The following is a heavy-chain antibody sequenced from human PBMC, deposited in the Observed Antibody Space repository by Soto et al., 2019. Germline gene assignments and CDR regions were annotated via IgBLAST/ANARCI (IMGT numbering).Heavy chain of an antibody. CDR1: GCSLIDLS. Sequence: GXSVTVSCKVSGCSLIDLSMHSVRQPRGKGLEWMGGFHPEDGQTVYAQSFQGRVTMTEETSTDTAYMELSSLTYEDTALYYCAKAVYRIAGVGTFYWGQGTLVTGSS. J-gene: IGHJ4*02. D-gene: IGHD6-13*01. CDR3: AKAVYRIAGVGTFY. V-gene: IGHV1-24*01. CDR2: FHPEDGQT.